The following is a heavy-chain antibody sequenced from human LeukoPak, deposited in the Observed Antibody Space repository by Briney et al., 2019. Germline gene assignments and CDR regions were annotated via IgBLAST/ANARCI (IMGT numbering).Heavy chain of an antibody. Sequence: PGGSLRLSCAASGFTFSSCAMSWVRQAPGKGLEWVSAISDSGGSTYNADSVKGRFTISRDNSENTLYLQMNSLRAEDTAVYYCARAVDFWSGYPQPKWFVPWGQGTLVTVSS. CDR2: ISDSGGST. CDR1: GFTFSSCA. J-gene: IGHJ5*02. CDR3: ARAVDFWSGYPQPKWFVP. D-gene: IGHD3-3*01. V-gene: IGHV3-23*01.